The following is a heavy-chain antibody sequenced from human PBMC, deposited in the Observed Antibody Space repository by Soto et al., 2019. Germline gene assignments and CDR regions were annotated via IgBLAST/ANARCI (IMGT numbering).Heavy chain of an antibody. Sequence: PSETLSLTCTVSGVSISNTDYSWGWIRQPPGKGLEWIGTMYYSGSTYYNPSLKSRVTISVDTSRKEVSLKLTSVTAADTAAYYCARHSTPWENNWFPPWGQGTLVTVSS. CDR1: GVSISNTDYS. J-gene: IGHJ5*02. CDR3: ARHSTPWENNWFPP. D-gene: IGHD1-26*01. V-gene: IGHV4-39*01. CDR2: MYYSGST.